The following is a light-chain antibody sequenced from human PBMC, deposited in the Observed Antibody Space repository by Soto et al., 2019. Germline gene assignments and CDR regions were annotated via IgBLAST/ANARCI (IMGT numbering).Light chain of an antibody. V-gene: IGLV1-44*01. CDR3: AAWDDSLNGPA. CDR2: DTS. J-gene: IGLJ2*01. CDR1: YSNIGIND. Sequence: QSVLTQPPSASGTPGQRVTVSCSGTYSNIGINDVHWYRQLSGTAPQLLIYDTSQRATGVPDRFSGSRSGTSASLVISGLQTEDEADYHCAAWDDSLNGPAFGGGTKLTVL.